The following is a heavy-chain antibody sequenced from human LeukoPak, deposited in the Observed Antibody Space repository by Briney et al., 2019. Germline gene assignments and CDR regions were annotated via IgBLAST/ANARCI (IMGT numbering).Heavy chain of an antibody. CDR1: GYTFTNYD. Sequence: GASVKVSCKASGYTFTNYDINWVRQATGQGLEWMGWMNPNSGNTGYAQKFQGRVTMTRDTSISTAYMELSRLRSDDTAVYYCARDKSGNSGWYSYFDYWGQGTLVTVSS. V-gene: IGHV1-8*01. CDR2: MNPNSGNT. CDR3: ARDKSGNSGWYSYFDY. D-gene: IGHD6-19*01. J-gene: IGHJ4*02.